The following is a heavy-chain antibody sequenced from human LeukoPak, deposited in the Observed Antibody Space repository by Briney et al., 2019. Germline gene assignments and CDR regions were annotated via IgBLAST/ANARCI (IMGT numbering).Heavy chain of an antibody. CDR1: GFTFSDYA. Sequence: PGGSLRLSCSSSGFTFSDYAMSWVRQAPGKGLEWVSTVSGSGSATYYADSVKGRFTISRDNSKNTLYLQMNSLRAEDTAVYYCAKVPVPNYGDYVHWGQGTLVTVSS. CDR3: AKVPVPNYGDYVH. D-gene: IGHD4-17*01. J-gene: IGHJ4*02. CDR2: VSGSGSAT. V-gene: IGHV3-23*01.